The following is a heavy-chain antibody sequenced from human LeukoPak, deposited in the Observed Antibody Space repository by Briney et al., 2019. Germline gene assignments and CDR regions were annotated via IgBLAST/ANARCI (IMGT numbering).Heavy chain of an antibody. Sequence: GASVKVSCKASGYTFTSYDINWVRQATGQGLEWMGWMNPNSGNTGYAQKFQGRVTITRNTSISTAYMELSSLRSEDTAVYYCARAIDVRSDPILLLWFGETSFDSWGQGTLVTVSS. CDR3: ARAIDVRSDPILLLWFGETSFDS. CDR1: GYTFTSYD. D-gene: IGHD3-10*01. J-gene: IGHJ5*01. V-gene: IGHV1-8*03. CDR2: MNPNSGNT.